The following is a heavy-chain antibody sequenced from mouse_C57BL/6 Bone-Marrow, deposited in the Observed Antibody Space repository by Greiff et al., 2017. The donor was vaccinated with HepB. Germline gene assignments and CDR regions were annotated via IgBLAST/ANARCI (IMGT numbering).Heavy chain of an antibody. V-gene: IGHV10-1*01. CDR1: GFSFNTYA. CDR2: IRSKSNNYAT. J-gene: IGHJ2*01. CDR3: VRDGRDYFDD. D-gene: IGHD1-1*01. Sequence: EVMLVESGGGLVQPKGSLKLSCAASGFSFNTYAMNWVRQAPGKGLEWVARIRSKSNNYATYYADSVKDRFTISRDDSESMLYLQMNNLKTEDTAMYYCVRDGRDYFDDWGQGTTLTVSS.